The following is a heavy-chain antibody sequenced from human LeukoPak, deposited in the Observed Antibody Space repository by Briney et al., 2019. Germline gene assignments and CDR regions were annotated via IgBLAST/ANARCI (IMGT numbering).Heavy chain of an antibody. D-gene: IGHD3-22*01. J-gene: IGHJ1*01. V-gene: IGHV3-15*01. CDR1: GFTFSNAW. CDR2: IKSKTDGGTT. CDR3: TTVRYDSRGPECFQH. Sequence: WGSLTLSCAASGFTFSNAWMSWVCQAPGKGLEWVGRIKSKTDGGTTDYAAPVKGRITISRDDSKNTLYLQMNNLKTEDTAVYYCTTVRYDSRGPECFQHWGQRTMVADSS.